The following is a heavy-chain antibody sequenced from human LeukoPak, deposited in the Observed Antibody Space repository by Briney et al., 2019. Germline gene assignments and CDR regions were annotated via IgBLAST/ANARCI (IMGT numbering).Heavy chain of an antibody. CDR2: ISGSGGST. J-gene: IGHJ3*02. CDR3: AKSFMDGSGSYYNLNAFDI. CDR1: GFTFSSYA. V-gene: IGHV3-23*01. D-gene: IGHD3-10*01. Sequence: GGSLRLSCAASGFTFSSYAMTWVRQAPGKGLEWVSAISGSGGSTYYADSVKGRFTISRDNSKNTLYLQMNSLRAEDTAVYYCAKSFMDGSGSYYNLNAFDIWGQGTMVTVSS.